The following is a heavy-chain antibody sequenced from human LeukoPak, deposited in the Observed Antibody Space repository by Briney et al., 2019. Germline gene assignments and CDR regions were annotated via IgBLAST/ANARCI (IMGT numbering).Heavy chain of an antibody. CDR1: GGSIRSSTYY. CDR2: IYYSGST. CDR3: ARRFSGDYGFPIHNCFDP. D-gene: IGHD4/OR15-4a*01. J-gene: IGHJ5*02. V-gene: IGHV4-39*01. Sequence: SETLSLTCTVSGGSIRSSTYYWAWIRQPPGKGLAWIGNIYYSGSTYYNPSLKSRVTISVDTSKNQFSLKLSSVTAADTAVYYCARRFSGDYGFPIHNCFDPWGQGTLVTVSS.